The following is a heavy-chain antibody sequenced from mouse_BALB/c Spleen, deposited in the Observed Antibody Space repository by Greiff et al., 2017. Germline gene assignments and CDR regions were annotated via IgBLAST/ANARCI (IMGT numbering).Heavy chain of an antibody. CDR2: ISSGGSYT. Sequence: EVQLVESGGDLVKPGGSLKLSCAASGFTFSSYGMSWVRQTPDKRLEWVATISSGGSYTYYPDSVKGRFTISRDNAKNTLYLQMSSLKSEDTAMYYCARYTGRYFDYWGQGTTLTVSS. CDR3: ARYTGRYFDY. D-gene: IGHD5-1-1*01. V-gene: IGHV5-6*01. J-gene: IGHJ2*01. CDR1: GFTFSSYG.